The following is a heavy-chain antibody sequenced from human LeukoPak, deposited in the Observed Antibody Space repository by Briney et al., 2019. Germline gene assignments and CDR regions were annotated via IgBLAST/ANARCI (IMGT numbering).Heavy chain of an antibody. D-gene: IGHD3-10*01. CDR2: ISSSSSTI. J-gene: IGHJ4*02. V-gene: IGHV3-48*04. Sequence: GGSLRLSCAASGFTFSSFSMNWVRHAPGEGVEWVSYISSSSSTIYYADSVKGRFTISRDNAKNSLYLQMNSLRAEDTAVYYCARDSYGSGSYYRIDYWGQGTLVTVSS. CDR1: GFTFSSFS. CDR3: ARDSYGSGSYYRIDY.